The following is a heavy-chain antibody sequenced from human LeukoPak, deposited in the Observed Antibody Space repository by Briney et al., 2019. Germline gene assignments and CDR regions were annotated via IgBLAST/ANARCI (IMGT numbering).Heavy chain of an antibody. J-gene: IGHJ4*02. CDR1: RFTFSRYG. CDR3: ARDPEAYGYSSSRPLDY. D-gene: IGHD6-13*01. V-gene: IGHV3-30*03. CDR2: ISYDGSNK. Sequence: PGGSLRLSCAASRFTFSRYGMHWVRQAPGKGLEWVAVISYDGSNKYYADSVKGRFTISRDNSKNTLYLQMNSLRAEDTAVYYCARDPEAYGYSSSRPLDYWGQGTLVTVSS.